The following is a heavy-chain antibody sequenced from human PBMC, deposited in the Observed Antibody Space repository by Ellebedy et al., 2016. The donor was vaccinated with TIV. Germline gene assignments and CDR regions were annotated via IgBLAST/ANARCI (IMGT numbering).Heavy chain of an antibody. CDR2: ISSNGVST. J-gene: IGHJ4*02. CDR1: GFTFNTHA. Sequence: GESLKISCSASGFTFNTHAMYWVREAPGKGLEYVSGISSNGVSTYYAESVKGRFTISRDNAKNTLYLQMSSLRAEDTAVYYCVRLSYDILTGYSPHWGQGTLVTVSS. D-gene: IGHD3-9*01. CDR3: VRLSYDILTGYSPH. V-gene: IGHV3-64D*06.